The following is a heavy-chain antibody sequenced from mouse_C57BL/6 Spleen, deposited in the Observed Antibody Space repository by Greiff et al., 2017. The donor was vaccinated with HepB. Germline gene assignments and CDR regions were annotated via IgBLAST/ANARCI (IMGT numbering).Heavy chain of an antibody. D-gene: IGHD2-5*01. Sequence: EVQLVESGGGLVKPGGSLKLSCAASGFTFSSYAMSWVRQTPEKRLEWVATISYGGSYTYYPDNVKGRFTISRDNAKNNLYLQMSHLKSEDTAMYYCARGGPTIVTTWYFDVWGTGTTVTVSS. CDR1: GFTFSSYA. V-gene: IGHV5-4*01. CDR3: ARGGPTIVTTWYFDV. J-gene: IGHJ1*03. CDR2: ISYGGSYT.